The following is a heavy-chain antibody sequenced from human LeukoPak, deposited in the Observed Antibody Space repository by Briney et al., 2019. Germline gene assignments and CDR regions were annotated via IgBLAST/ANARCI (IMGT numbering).Heavy chain of an antibody. CDR1: GGSISRGDYY. D-gene: IGHD4-17*01. V-gene: IGHV4-30-4*01. CDR3: AISDYGDPNPFDY. CDR2: IYYSGST. Sequence: PSETLSLTRTVSGGSISRGDYYWRWLRQPPGKGLEWIGYIYYSGSTYYNPSLKSRVTISVDTSKNQFSLKLSSVTAADTAVYYCAISDYGDPNPFDYWGQGTLVTVSS. J-gene: IGHJ4*02.